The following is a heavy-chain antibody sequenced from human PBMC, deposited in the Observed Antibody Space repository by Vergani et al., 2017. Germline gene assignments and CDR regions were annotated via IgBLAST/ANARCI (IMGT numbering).Heavy chain of an antibody. J-gene: IGHJ4*02. CDR3: SRGRRYSFGYSDY. CDR1: GFSFGDYA. D-gene: IGHD5-18*01. CDR2: IRNKAYGGTT. Sequence: EVQPVESGGGLVPPGRSLRLSCAASGFSFGDYAMTWVRQAPGKGLEWVAFIRNKAYGGTTEYAASVKGRFTISRDDSKRLAYLQLSGLKTEDTAVYFCSRGRRYSFGYSDYWGQGTLVTVSS. V-gene: IGHV3-49*04.